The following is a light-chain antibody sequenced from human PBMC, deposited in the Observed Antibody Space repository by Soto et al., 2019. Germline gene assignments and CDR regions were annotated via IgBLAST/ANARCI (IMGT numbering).Light chain of an antibody. CDR1: SSNIGAGYD. CDR3: QSYDSSLSVNYV. J-gene: IGLJ1*01. Sequence: QSVLTQPPSVSGAPGQRVTISCTGSSSNIGAGYDVHWYQQLPGTAPKLLICGNSNRPSGVPDRFSGSKSGTSASLAITGLQAEDEADYYCQSYDSSLSVNYVFGTGTKLTVL. CDR2: GNS. V-gene: IGLV1-40*01.